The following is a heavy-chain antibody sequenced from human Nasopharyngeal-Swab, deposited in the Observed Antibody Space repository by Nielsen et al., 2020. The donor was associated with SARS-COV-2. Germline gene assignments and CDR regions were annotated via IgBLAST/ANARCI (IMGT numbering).Heavy chain of an antibody. V-gene: IGHV4-59*06. CDR1: GGSISSYY. J-gene: IGHJ4*02. CDR3: SRAPIVVVITAFDY. Sequence: SETLSLTCTVSGGSISSYYWSWIRQHPGKGLEWIGYIYYSGSTYYNPSLKSRVTISVDTSKNQFSLKLSSVTAADTAVYYCSRAPIVVVITAFDYWGQGTLVTVSS. CDR2: IYYSGST. D-gene: IGHD3-22*01.